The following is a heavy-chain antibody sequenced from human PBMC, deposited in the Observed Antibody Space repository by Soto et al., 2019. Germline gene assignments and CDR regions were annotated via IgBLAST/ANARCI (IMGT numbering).Heavy chain of an antibody. CDR3: GKQGTRLRWWYIDL. CDR1: GFSFGGYG. CDR2: IWFDGTDT. J-gene: IGHJ4*02. D-gene: IGHD2-15*01. V-gene: IGHV3-33*06. Sequence: GGSLRLSCAASGFSFGGYGMHWVRQAPGKGLEWVALIWFDGTDTYYADSVKGRFTISRDNSNNTLYLHMNSLRADDTAVYYSGKQGTRLRWWYIDLWALGTLVTVSS.